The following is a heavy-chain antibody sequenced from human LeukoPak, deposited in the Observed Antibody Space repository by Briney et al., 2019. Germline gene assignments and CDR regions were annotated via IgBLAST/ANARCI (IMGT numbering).Heavy chain of an antibody. Sequence: GGSLRLSCAASGFTVSSNYMSWVRQAPGKGLEWVSIIYSGGSTFYADSVKGRFTISRDNAKNTLYLQMNSLRAEDTAVYYCVLLSLTPGWGQGTLVTVSS. J-gene: IGHJ4*02. CDR2: IYSGGST. D-gene: IGHD3-10*01. CDR3: VLLSLTPG. V-gene: IGHV3-53*01. CDR1: GFTVSSNY.